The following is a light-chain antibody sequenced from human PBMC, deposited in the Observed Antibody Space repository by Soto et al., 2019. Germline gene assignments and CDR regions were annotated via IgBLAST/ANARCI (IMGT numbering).Light chain of an antibody. V-gene: IGKV1-17*01. J-gene: IGKJ4*02. CDR1: QGITND. CDR3: IKHNTCPWA. CDR2: DAS. Sequence: DIQMTQPPSSVSAYVGDRVTITCRASQGITNDLGWYQQKPGKAPKRLIYDASTLHSGVPSRFTRSGAGQEFTLTMSSLQHEDFATYYCIKHNTCPWAFGRETKVEI.